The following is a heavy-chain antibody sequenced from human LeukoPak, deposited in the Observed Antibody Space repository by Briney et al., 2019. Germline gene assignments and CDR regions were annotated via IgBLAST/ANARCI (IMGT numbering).Heavy chain of an antibody. V-gene: IGHV3-74*01. D-gene: IGHD2-8*02. Sequence: PGGSLRLSCAASGFTFSTYWMHWVRQAPGKGLVWVSRTNTDGSSTSYADSVKGRFTISRDNAKNTLYLQMNSLRADDTAVYYCAKDVLATSPYYFDYWGQGTLVTVSS. CDR3: AKDVLATSPYYFDY. CDR1: GFTFSTYW. CDR2: TNTDGSST. J-gene: IGHJ4*02.